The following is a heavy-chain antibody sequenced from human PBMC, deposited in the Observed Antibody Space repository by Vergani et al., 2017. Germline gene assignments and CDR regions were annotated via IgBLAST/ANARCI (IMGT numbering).Heavy chain of an antibody. CDR2: ISSSSSYI. CDR1: GFTFSSYS. CDR3: ASGVGDYYDSSGYYYYYGMDV. D-gene: IGHD3-22*01. Sequence: EVQLVESGGGLVKPGGSLRLSCAASGFTFSSYSMNWVRQAPGKGLEWVSSISSSSSYIYYADSVKGRFTISRDNAKNSLYLQMNSLRAEDTAVYYCASGVGDYYDSSGYYYYYGMDVWGQGTTVTVSS. V-gene: IGHV3-21*01. J-gene: IGHJ6*02.